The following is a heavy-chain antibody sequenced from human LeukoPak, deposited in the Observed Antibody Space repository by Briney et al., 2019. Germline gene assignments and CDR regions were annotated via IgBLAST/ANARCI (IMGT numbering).Heavy chain of an antibody. CDR1: ELTVSSTY. V-gene: IGHV3-66*02. Sequence: GGSLRLSCAASELTVSSTYINWVRQAPGKGLDWVAAIYSVGSTNYADSVRGRFTVARDNSKNIVYLQMNSLRAEDTAVYYCATRGGDDYHSNGNYYADAFDVWGQGTLVTVSS. CDR3: ATRGGDDYHSNGNYYADAFDV. D-gene: IGHD3-22*01. J-gene: IGHJ3*01. CDR2: IYSVGST.